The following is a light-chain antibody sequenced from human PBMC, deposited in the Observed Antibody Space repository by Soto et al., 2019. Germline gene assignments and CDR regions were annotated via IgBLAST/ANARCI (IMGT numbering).Light chain of an antibody. V-gene: IGKV1-5*03. Sequence: DIQMTQSPSTLSASVGDRVTITCRASQSISSWLAWYQQKPGKAPKVLIYKASSLESGVTSRFSGSGSGTEFTLTISSLQPDDFATYYCQQYNSYAFTFRAGTKVDIK. CDR1: QSISSW. J-gene: IGKJ3*01. CDR3: QQYNSYAFT. CDR2: KAS.